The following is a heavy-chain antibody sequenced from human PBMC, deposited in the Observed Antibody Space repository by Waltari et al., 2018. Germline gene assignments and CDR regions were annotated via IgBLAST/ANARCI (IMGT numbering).Heavy chain of an antibody. CDR3: PSERIAARRSHPDATLLGGQDDCDI. D-gene: IGHD6-6*01. CDR2: IYTSGRT. CDR1: GGSISSLY. V-gene: IGHV4-4*07. Sequence: QVQLQESGPGLVKPSETLSLTCTVSGGSISSLYWSWNRQPAGQGLEWIGRIYTSGRTNSLPSPKSRDTMSLDTSKNQFLLQLSSATVADTAVYYCPSERIAARRSHPDATLLGGQDDCDIWGQGIMVTVSS. J-gene: IGHJ3*02.